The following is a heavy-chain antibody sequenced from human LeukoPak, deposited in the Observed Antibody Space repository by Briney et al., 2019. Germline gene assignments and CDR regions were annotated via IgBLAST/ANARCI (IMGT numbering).Heavy chain of an antibody. CDR1: GFTFSSYS. CDR3: ARDWSFDY. Sequence: SGGSLRLSCAASGFTFSSYSMNWVRQAPGKGLEWVSYISSSSTIYYADSVKGRFTISRDNAKNSLYLQMNSLRAEDTAVYYCARDWSFDYWGQGTLVTVSS. J-gene: IGHJ4*02. CDR2: ISSSSTI. D-gene: IGHD1-1*01. V-gene: IGHV3-48*01.